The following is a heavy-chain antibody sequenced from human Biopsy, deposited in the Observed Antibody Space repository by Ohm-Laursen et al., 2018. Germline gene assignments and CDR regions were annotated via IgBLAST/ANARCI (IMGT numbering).Heavy chain of an antibody. CDR2: NIPILGTG. CDR1: GGTFSNYG. CDR3: ATKLTGYFHH. D-gene: IGHD3-9*01. Sequence: SVKVSCKVPGGTFSNYGVNWVRQDPGQGLEWLGGNIPILGTGNYAQKFQARVTVAADTSTSTATMELRSLRSDDTVVYYCATKLTGYFHHWGQGTLVIVSS. V-gene: IGHV1-69*06. J-gene: IGHJ1*01.